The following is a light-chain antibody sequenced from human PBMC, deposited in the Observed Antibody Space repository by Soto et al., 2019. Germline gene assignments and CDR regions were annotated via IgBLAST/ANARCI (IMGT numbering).Light chain of an antibody. CDR1: SSDVGRYNH. J-gene: IGLJ1*01. Sequence: QSALTQPRSVSGSPGQSVTISCTGTSSDVGRYNHVSWYQQLPGKAPKLIIYDVTKRPSGVPDRFSGSKSGNTASLTISGLQAEDEADYYCCSFAGSPYVFGTGTKVTVL. CDR2: DVT. CDR3: CSFAGSPYV. V-gene: IGLV2-11*01.